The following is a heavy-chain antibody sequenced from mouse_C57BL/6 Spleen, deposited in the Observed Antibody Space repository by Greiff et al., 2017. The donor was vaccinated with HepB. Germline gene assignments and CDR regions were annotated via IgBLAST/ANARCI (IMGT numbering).Heavy chain of an antibody. J-gene: IGHJ2*01. D-gene: IGHD1-1*01. CDR2: FYPGSGSI. CDR1: GYTFTEYT. V-gene: IGHV1-62-2*01. Sequence: QVQLQHSGAELVKPGASVKLSCKASGYTFTEYTIHWVKQRSGQGLEWIGWFYPGSGSIKYNEKFKDKATLTADKSSSTVYMELSRLTSEDSAVYFCARHGEVPYDYGSEGYYFDYWGQGTTLTVSS. CDR3: ARHGEVPYDYGSEGYYFDY.